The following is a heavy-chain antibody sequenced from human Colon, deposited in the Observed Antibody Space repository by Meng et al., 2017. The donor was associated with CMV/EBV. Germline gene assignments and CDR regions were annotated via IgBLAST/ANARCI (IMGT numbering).Heavy chain of an antibody. CDR2: IYNNGNT. J-gene: IGHJ4*02. CDR1: GFTVSSNY. Sequence: GGSLRLSWAASGFTVSSNYMNWVRQAPGKGLEWFSLIYNNGNTYYADSVKGRFTISRDNSRNTLYLQMNSLRPEDTAVYYCARAPSRPSIDYWGQGTLVTVSS. CDR3: ARAPSRPSIDY. V-gene: IGHV3-66*02.